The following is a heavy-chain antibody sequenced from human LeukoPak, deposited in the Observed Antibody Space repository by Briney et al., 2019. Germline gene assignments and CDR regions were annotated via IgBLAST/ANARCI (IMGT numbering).Heavy chain of an antibody. CDR3: AKEFDSSSYHCDY. Sequence: GGSLRLSCAASGFTLSTYAMSWVRQAPGKGLEWVSVITASGGSTSYADSVKGRFTISRDNSKNTLYLQMNSLGAEDTAMYYCAKEFDSSSYHCDYWGQGTLVTVSS. J-gene: IGHJ4*02. V-gene: IGHV3-23*01. CDR1: GFTLSTYA. CDR2: ITASGGST. D-gene: IGHD3-22*01.